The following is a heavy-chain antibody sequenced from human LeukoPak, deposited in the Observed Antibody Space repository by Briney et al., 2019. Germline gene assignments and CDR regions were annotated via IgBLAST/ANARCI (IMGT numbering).Heavy chain of an antibody. CDR2: IKQDGREK. CDR1: GFTFSSYW. D-gene: IGHD2-2*02. J-gene: IGHJ3*02. V-gene: IGHV3-7*04. CDR3: ARVSRYCSSTSCYNDAFDI. Sequence: PGGSLRLSCAASGFTFSSYWMSWVRQAPGKGLEWVANIKQDGREKYYVDSVKGRFTISRDNAKNSLYLQMNSLRAEETAVYYCARVSRYCSSTSCYNDAFDIWGQGTMVTVSS.